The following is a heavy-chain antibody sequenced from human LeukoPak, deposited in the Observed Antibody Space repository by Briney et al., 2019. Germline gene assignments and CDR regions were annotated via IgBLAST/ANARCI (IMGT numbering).Heavy chain of an antibody. J-gene: IGHJ6*02. D-gene: IGHD3-9*01. CDR2: IYYSGST. CDR3: ARVGRGGGFRDILTGYWGSRANYGMDV. CDR1: GGSISSYY. V-gene: IGHV4-59*01. Sequence: KASETLSLTCTVSGGSISSYYWSWIRQPPGKGLEWIGYIYYSGSTNYNPSLKSRVTISVDTSKNQFSLKLSSVTAAGTAVYYCARVGRGGGFRDILTGYWGSRANYGMDVWGQGTTVTVSS.